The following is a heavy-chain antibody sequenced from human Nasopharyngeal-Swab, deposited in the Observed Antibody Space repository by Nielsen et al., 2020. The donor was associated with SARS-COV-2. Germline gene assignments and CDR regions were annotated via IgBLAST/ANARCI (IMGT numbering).Heavy chain of an antibody. CDR2: ISHSGSA. V-gene: IGHV4-34*01. Sequence: SETLSLTCSVSGRSVSGHYWSWLRQSPAKGLEWIGDISHSGSANYNLSLKSRVTISVDTSKNQFSLKLSSVTSAETAVYYCARVVLLPRLWGQGTLVTVSS. CDR3: ARVVLLPRL. J-gene: IGHJ4*02. CDR1: GRSVSGHY. D-gene: IGHD4/OR15-4a*01.